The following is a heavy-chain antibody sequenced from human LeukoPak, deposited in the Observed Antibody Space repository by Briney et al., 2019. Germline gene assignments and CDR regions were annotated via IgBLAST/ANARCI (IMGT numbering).Heavy chain of an antibody. D-gene: IGHD3-10*01. V-gene: IGHV4-34*01. Sequence: PSETLSLTCTVSGGSINRGDYYWSWIRQPPGKGLEWIGEINHSGSTNYNPSLKSRVTISVDTSKNQFSLKLSSVTAADTAVYYCARYGSGSYYHEPNWFDPWGQGTLVTVSS. CDR1: GGSINRGDYY. CDR2: INHSGST. J-gene: IGHJ5*02. CDR3: ARYGSGSYYHEPNWFDP.